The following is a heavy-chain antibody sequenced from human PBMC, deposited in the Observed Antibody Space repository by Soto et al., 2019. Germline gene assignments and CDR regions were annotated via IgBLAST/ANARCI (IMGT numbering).Heavy chain of an antibody. D-gene: IGHD6-19*01. J-gene: IGHJ4*02. CDR2: IWYDASNK. CDR1: GFTFSSYG. CDR3: ARDCAGYSSGWYQRGGFDY. V-gene: IGHV3-33*01. Sequence: QVQLVESGGGVVQPGRSLRLSCAASGFTFSSYGMHWVRQAPGKGLEWVAVIWYDASNKYYAASVKGRFTISRDHSKNTLYLQMNSLRAEETAVYYCARDCAGYSSGWYQRGGFDYWGQGTLVTVS.